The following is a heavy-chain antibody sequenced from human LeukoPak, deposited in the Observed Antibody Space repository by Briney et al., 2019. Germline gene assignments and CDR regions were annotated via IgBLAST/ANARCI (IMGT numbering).Heavy chain of an antibody. J-gene: IGHJ4*02. CDR3: ARARPTIAVAGYYFDY. V-gene: IGHV3-23*01. Sequence: GGSLRLSCATSGFTFSNFRMSWVRQVPGKGLEWASGISNSADVTYYADSVKGRFTISRDNSKNTLYLQMNSLRAEDTAVYYCARARPTIAVAGYYFDYWGQGTLVTVSS. CDR1: GFTFSNFR. CDR2: ISNSADVT. D-gene: IGHD6-19*01.